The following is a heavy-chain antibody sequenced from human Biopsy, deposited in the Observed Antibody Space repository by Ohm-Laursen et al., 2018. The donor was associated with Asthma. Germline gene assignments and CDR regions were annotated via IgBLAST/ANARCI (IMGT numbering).Heavy chain of an antibody. D-gene: IGHD5-12*01. Sequence: SVKVSCKASGNSLSNYAISWVRQAPGQGLEWMGGLIPVLGTPDHAQMFEGRVTITADESTSTAYMELSSLSSEDTAVYYCARGYSGSDRIVYYYSGLEVWGQGTTVTVSS. CDR1: GNSLSNYA. CDR3: ARGYSGSDRIVYYYSGLEV. J-gene: IGHJ6*02. V-gene: IGHV1-69*13. CDR2: LIPVLGTP.